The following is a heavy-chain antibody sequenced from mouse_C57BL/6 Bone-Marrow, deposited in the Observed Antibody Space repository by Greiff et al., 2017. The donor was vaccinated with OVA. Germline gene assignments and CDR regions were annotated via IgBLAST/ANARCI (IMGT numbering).Heavy chain of an antibody. CDR1: GFTFSSYA. Sequence: EVKLVESGGGLVKPGGSLKLSCAASGFTFSSYAMSWVRQTPEKRLEWVATISDGGSYTYYPDNVKGRFTISRDNAKNNLYLQMSHLKSEDTAMYYCAVRPFAYWGQGTLVTVSA. CDR3: AVRPFAY. CDR2: ISDGGSYT. J-gene: IGHJ3*01. D-gene: IGHD1-2*01. V-gene: IGHV5-4*03.